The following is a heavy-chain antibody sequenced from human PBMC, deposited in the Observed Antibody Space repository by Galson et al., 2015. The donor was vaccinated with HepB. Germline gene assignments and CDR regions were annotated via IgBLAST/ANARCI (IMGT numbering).Heavy chain of an antibody. Sequence: SLRLSCAASGFTFSGSAMHWVRQASGKGLEWVGRIRSKANSYATAYAASVKGRFTISRDDSKNTAYLQMNSLKTEDTAVYYCTVSGSYPPNDYWGQGTLVTVSS. CDR2: IRSKANSYAT. CDR3: TVSGSYPPNDY. CDR1: GFTFSGSA. V-gene: IGHV3-73*01. J-gene: IGHJ4*02. D-gene: IGHD1-26*01.